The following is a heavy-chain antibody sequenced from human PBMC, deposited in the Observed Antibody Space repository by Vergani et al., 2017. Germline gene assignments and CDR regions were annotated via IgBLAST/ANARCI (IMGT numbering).Heavy chain of an antibody. Sequence: EKQLVQSGSETKKPGESLKISCQAFGYIFSNFWIGWVRQRPGRGLEWMGIIYPGASKVKSNPTFRGQVIFSVDTSVNTAYLQWRSLQASDTATYFCASGGHGSENGGALQLWGQGTNITVSS. CDR2: IYPGASKV. D-gene: IGHD3-10*01. CDR1: GYIFSNFW. J-gene: IGHJ3*01. CDR3: ASGGHGSENGGALQL. V-gene: IGHV5-51*01.